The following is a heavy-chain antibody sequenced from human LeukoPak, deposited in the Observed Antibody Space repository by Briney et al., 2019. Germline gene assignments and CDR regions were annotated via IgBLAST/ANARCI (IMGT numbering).Heavy chain of an antibody. CDR3: ARAPVGGSFRFFDY. V-gene: IGHV1-2*02. D-gene: IGHD3-3*01. CDR2: INPNSGGT. CDR1: GYTFTAYY. J-gene: IGHJ4*02. Sequence: ASVKVSCKASGYTFTAYYIHWVRQAPGQGLEWMGWINPNSGGTNYAQKFQGRVTMTRDTSISTAYMELSRLRSDDTAVYYCARAPVGGSFRFFDYWGQGTLVTVSS.